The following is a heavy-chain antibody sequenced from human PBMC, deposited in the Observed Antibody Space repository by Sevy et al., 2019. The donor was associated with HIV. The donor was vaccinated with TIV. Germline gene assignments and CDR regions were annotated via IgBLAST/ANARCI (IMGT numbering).Heavy chain of an antibody. CDR1: AFSVNSNY. CDR3: AKAENRPYSSGWYDY. CDR2: IYSDGST. V-gene: IGHV3-53*05. D-gene: IGHD6-19*01. J-gene: IGHJ4*02. Sequence: GGSLRLSCAASAFSVNSNYMTWVRQAPGKGLEWVSIIYSDGSTKYADALKGRFSISRDNSKNTMYLQMNSLRAEDTALYYCAKAENRPYSSGWYDYWGQGTLVTVSS.